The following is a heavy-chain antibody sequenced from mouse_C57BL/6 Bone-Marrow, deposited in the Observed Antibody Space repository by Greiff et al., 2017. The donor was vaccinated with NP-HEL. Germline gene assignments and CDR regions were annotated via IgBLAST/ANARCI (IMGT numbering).Heavy chain of an antibody. V-gene: IGHV1-81*01. CDR2: IYPRSGNT. CDR3: ARQGRFFAY. J-gene: IGHJ3*01. Sequence: QVQLQQSGAELARPGASVNLSFKASGYTFTSYGISWVKQRPGQGLEWIGEIYPRSGNTYYNEKFKGKATLTADKSSSTAYMELRSLTSEDSAVYFCARQGRFFAYWGQGTLVTVSA. D-gene: IGHD3-3*01. CDR1: GYTFTSYG.